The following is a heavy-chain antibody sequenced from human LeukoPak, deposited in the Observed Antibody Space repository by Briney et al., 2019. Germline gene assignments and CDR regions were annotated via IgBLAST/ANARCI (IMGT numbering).Heavy chain of an antibody. J-gene: IGHJ6*02. V-gene: IGHV4-34*01. Sequence: SETLSLTCAVYGGSFSGYYWNWIRQPPGKGLEWIGEINHSGSTNYNPSLKSRVTISVDTSKNQFSLKLSSVTAADTAVYYCARARCSGGSCYGSYYYYGMDVWGQGTTVTVSS. CDR2: INHSGST. D-gene: IGHD2-15*01. CDR3: ARARCSGGSCYGSYYYYGMDV. CDR1: GGSFSGYY.